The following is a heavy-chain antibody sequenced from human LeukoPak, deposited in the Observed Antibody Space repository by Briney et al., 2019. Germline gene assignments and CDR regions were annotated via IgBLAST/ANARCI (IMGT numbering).Heavy chain of an antibody. CDR3: GSEFTF. CDR2: IYASGTT. V-gene: IGHV4-61*02. Sequence: ASQTLSLTCTVSGGSTRSSSYYWSWIRQPAGTGLEWIGRIYASGTTNYNPSLKSRVTISVDTSKNQFSLNLSSVSAADTAVYYCGSEFTFWGQGILVTVSS. CDR1: GGSTRSSSYY. J-gene: IGHJ4*02.